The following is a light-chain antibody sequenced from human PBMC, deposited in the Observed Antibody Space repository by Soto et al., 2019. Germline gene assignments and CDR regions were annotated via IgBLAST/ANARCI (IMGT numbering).Light chain of an antibody. CDR2: GAS. V-gene: IGKV3-20*01. CDR3: QPYGSSPRGVT. Sequence: EIVLTPSPGTLSLSPGERATLSCRASQSVSSSYLAWYQQKPGQAPRLLIYGASSRATGIPDRFSGSGSGTDFTLTISRLEPEVFAVYYCQPYGSSPRGVTFVPATKVDIK. J-gene: IGKJ3*01. CDR1: QSVSSSY.